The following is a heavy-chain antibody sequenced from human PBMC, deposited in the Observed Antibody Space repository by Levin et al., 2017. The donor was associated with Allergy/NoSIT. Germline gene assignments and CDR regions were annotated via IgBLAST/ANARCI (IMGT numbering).Heavy chain of an antibody. D-gene: IGHD3-16*01. V-gene: IGHV3-74*01. CDR3: AKGGSKAIDY. Sequence: GGSLRLSCAASGFTFNNYWMHWVRQAPGKGLVWVSRISSDGSSTSYADSVKGRFTISRDNAKNTLYLQMNRLGAEDAAVYCCAKGGSKAIDYWGQGTLVTVSS. CDR2: ISSDGSST. CDR1: GFTFNNYW. J-gene: IGHJ4*02.